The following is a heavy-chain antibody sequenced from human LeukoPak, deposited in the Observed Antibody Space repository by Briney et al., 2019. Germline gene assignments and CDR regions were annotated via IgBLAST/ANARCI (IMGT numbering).Heavy chain of an antibody. J-gene: IGHJ4*02. Sequence: PGGSLGLSCAASGFTFSSYAMSWVRQAPGKGLEWVSAISGSGGSTYYADSVKGRFTISRDNSKNTLYLQMNSLRAEDTAVYYCAEDLGTFGGVFDYWGQGTLVTVSS. CDR2: ISGSGGST. CDR1: GFTFSSYA. D-gene: IGHD3-16*01. V-gene: IGHV3-23*01. CDR3: AEDLGTFGGVFDY.